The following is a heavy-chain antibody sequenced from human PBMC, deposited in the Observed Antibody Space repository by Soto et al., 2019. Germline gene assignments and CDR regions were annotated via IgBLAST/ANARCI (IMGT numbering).Heavy chain of an antibody. CDR3: AKDLMECSSTSCPGANWFDP. Sequence: GGSLRLSCAASGFTFSSYAMSWVRQAPGKGLEWVSAISGSGGSTYYADSVKGRFTISRDNSKNTLYLQMNSLRAEDTAVYYCAKDLMECSSTSCPGANWFDPWGQGTLVTVSS. D-gene: IGHD2-2*01. CDR1: GFTFSSYA. CDR2: ISGSGGST. V-gene: IGHV3-23*01. J-gene: IGHJ5*02.